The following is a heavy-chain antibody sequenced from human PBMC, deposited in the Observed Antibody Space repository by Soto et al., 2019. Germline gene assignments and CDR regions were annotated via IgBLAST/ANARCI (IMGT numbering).Heavy chain of an antibody. V-gene: IGHV4-59*01. J-gene: IGHJ3*02. CDR3: ARVWGGAFDI. CDR1: GGSISSYY. Sequence: QVQLQESGPGLVKPSETLSLTCTVSGGSISSYYWSWIRQPPGKGLEWIGYIYYSGSTNYNPSLTSRVTIAVDTSKNQFSRKLSSVTAAETAVYCCARVWGGAFDIWGQGTMVTVSS. D-gene: IGHD3-10*01. CDR2: IYYSGST.